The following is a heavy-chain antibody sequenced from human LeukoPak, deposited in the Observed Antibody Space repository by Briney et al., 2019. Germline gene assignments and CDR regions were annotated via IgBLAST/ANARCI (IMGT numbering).Heavy chain of an antibody. CDR3: AKDSSDNWDDY. D-gene: IGHD1-20*01. V-gene: IGHV3-23*01. Sequence: VKGRFTISRDNSKNTLYLQMNSLRAEDTAVYYCAKDSSDNWDDYWGPGTLVTVSS. J-gene: IGHJ4*02.